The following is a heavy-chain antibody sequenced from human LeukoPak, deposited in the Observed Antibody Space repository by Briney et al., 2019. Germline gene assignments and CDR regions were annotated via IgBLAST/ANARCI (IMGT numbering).Heavy chain of an antibody. CDR3: ARNRDGYNSFDY. Sequence: SETLSLTCTVSGGSINNGGYYWSWIRQHPGKGLEWIGYIHYSGSSYYNPSLRSRVTISVDTSKNHFSLKLSSVTAADTAVYYCARNRDGYNSFDYWGQGTLVTVSS. D-gene: IGHD5-24*01. V-gene: IGHV4-31*03. CDR1: GGSINNGGYY. CDR2: IHYSGSS. J-gene: IGHJ4*02.